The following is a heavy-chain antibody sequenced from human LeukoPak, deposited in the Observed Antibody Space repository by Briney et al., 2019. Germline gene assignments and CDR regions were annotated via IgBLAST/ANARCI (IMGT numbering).Heavy chain of an antibody. CDR1: GGSISSGDYY. CDR3: ARERSGSYYENFDY. J-gene: IGHJ4*02. Sequence: SQTLSLTCTVSGGSISSGDYYWSWIRHPPGKGLEYLGYMHYSGSTYYNPSLKNRVTISVDPSKNQFSLKLSSVTAADTAVYYCARERSGSYYENFDYWGQGTLVTVSS. D-gene: IGHD3-10*01. CDR2: MHYSGST. V-gene: IGHV4-30-4*01.